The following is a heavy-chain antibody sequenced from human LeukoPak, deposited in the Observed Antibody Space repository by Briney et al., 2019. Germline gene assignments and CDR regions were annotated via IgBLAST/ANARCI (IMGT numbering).Heavy chain of an antibody. CDR3: ARRAGSNWYMDY. Sequence: GGSLRLSCAASGFTFSTSAMHWVRQAPGKGLEWVGYIWHDGSEKVYGDSVKGRFTISRDNSKNTLYLQMGSLRVEDMAVYYCARRAGSNWYMDYWGQGTLVTVSS. J-gene: IGHJ4*02. V-gene: IGHV3-30*02. CDR1: GFTFSTSA. D-gene: IGHD6-13*01. CDR2: IWHDGSEK.